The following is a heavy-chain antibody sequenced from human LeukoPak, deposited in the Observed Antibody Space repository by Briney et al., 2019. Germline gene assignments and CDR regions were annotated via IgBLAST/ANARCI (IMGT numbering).Heavy chain of an antibody. V-gene: IGHV4-39*07. CDR3: ARGWGWSLDV. CDR2: IYYSGST. D-gene: IGHD2-15*01. CDR1: GGSISSSSYY. J-gene: IGHJ6*04. Sequence: ASETLSLTCTVSGGSISSSSYYWGWIRQPPGKGLEWIGSIYYSGSTYYNPSLKSRVTISVDTSKNQFSLKLSSVTAADTAVYYCARGWGWSLDVWGKGTTVTVSS.